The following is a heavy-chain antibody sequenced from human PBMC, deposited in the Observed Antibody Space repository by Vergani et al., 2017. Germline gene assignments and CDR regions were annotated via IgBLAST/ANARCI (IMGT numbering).Heavy chain of an antibody. CDR3: ARTYYYDRRNDAFDI. V-gene: IGHV3-48*01. D-gene: IGHD3-22*01. J-gene: IGHJ3*02. CDR2: ISSSSSTI. Sequence: EVQLVESGGGLVQPGGSLRLSCAASGFTFSSYSMNWVRQAPGKGLEWVSYISSSSSTIHYADSVKGRFTISRDNAKNSLYLQMNSLRAEDTAVYYCARTYYYDRRNDAFDIWGQGTMVTVSS. CDR1: GFTFSSYS.